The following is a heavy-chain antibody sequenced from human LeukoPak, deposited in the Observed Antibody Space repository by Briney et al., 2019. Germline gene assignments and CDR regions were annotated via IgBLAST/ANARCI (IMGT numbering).Heavy chain of an antibody. V-gene: IGHV3-30-3*01. CDR2: ISYDGSNK. D-gene: IGHD2-15*01. J-gene: IGHJ6*02. Sequence: PGGSQRLSCAASGFTFSSYAMHWVRQAPGKGLEWVAVISYDGSNKYYADSVKGRFTISRDNSKNTLYLQMNSLRAEDTAVYYCAKDLRDIVVVVAATPYYYGMDVWGQGTTVTVSS. CDR3: AKDLRDIVVVVAATPYYYGMDV. CDR1: GFTFSSYA.